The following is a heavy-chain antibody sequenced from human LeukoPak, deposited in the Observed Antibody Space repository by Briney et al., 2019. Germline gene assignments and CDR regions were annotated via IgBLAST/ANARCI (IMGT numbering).Heavy chain of an antibody. J-gene: IGHJ6*03. CDR1: GYSFTSYW. V-gene: IGHV5-51*01. CDR2: IYPGDSDT. CDR3: ARGLPRGIAARYYYMDV. D-gene: IGHD6-6*01. Sequence: GESLKISCKGSGYSFTSYWIGWVRQMPGKGLEWMGIIYPGDSDTRYSPSFRGQVTISADKSISTAYLQWSSLKASDTAMYYCARGLPRGIAARYYYMDVWGKGTTVTVSS.